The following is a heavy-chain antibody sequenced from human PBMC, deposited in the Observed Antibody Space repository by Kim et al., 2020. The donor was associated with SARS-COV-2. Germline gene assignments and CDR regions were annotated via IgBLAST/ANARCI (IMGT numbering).Heavy chain of an antibody. CDR1: GYTFTSYY. Sequence: ASVKVSCKASGYTFTSYYMHWVRQAPGQGLEWMGIINPSGGSTSYAQKFQGRVTMTRDTSTSTVYMELSSLRSEDTAVYYCARTPRGYSYGYLLAAEREAFDIWGQGTMVTVSS. V-gene: IGHV1-46*01. D-gene: IGHD5-18*01. J-gene: IGHJ3*02. CDR2: INPSGGST. CDR3: ARTPRGYSYGYLLAAEREAFDI.